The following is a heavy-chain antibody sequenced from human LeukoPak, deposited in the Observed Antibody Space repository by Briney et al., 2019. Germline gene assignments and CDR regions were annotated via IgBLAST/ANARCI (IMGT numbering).Heavy chain of an antibody. CDR3: AREPGVVVVVAATPIGYYGMDV. D-gene: IGHD2-15*01. CDR1: GFTFSSYA. V-gene: IGHV3-30-3*01. CDR2: ISYDGSNK. Sequence: GGSLRLSCAASGFTFSSYAMHWVRQAPGKGLEWVAVISYDGSNKYYADSVKGRFTFSRDNSKNTLYLQMNSLRAEDTAVYYCAREPGVVVVVAATPIGYYGMDVWGQGTTVTVSS. J-gene: IGHJ6*02.